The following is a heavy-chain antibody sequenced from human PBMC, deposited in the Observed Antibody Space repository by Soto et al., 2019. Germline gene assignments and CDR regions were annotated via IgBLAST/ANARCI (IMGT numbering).Heavy chain of an antibody. CDR1: GFAFSSAW. J-gene: IGHJ4*02. Sequence: GGSLRLTCAASGFAFSSAWMSWVRQAPGKGLEWVGRLKSEAAGGTTDYAAPVKGRFTISRDDSKNTLYLQMNSLKTDDTAVYYCSYDSSRGDYWGLGTLVTVSS. D-gene: IGHD3-22*01. CDR2: LKSEAAGGTT. V-gene: IGHV3-15*01. CDR3: SYDSSRGDY.